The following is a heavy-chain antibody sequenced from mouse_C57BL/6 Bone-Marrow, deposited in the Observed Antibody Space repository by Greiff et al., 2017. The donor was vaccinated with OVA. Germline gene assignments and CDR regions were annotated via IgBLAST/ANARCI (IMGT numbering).Heavy chain of an antibody. D-gene: IGHD4-1*01. V-gene: IGHV2-9-1*01. Sequence: VHLVESGPGLVAPSQSLSITCTVSGFSLTSYAISWVRQPPGKGLEWLGVIWTGGGTNYNSALKSRPSISKDNSKSQVFLKMNSLQTDDTARYYCARNPPSNWFYYFDYWGQGTTLTVSS. J-gene: IGHJ2*01. CDR1: GFSLTSYA. CDR3: ARNPPSNWFYYFDY. CDR2: IWTGGGT.